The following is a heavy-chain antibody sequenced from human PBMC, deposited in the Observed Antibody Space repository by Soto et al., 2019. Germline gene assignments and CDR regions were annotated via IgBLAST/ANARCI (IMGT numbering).Heavy chain of an antibody. Sequence: SETLSLTCFASGGSVTSHHWSWIRKFPGQGLXXIXXTXXXXXTXXXPSLQSRVTISLDTSKNQLYLKLTSMTAADTAVYYCARDMHAGFTHYFDPWGQGTLVTVS. CDR2: TXXXXXT. J-gene: IGHJ5*02. D-gene: IGHD1-26*01. V-gene: IGHV4-59*02. CDR1: GGSVTSHH. CDR3: ARDMHAGFTHYFDP.